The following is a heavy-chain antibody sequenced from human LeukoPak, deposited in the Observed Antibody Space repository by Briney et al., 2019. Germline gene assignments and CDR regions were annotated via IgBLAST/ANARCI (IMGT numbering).Heavy chain of an antibody. CDR1: GYTFTNYY. J-gene: IGHJ4*02. D-gene: IGHD2-15*01. CDR2: INPSGGST. V-gene: IGHV1-46*01. Sequence: ASVKVSCKASGYTFTNYYMHWVRQAPGQGLEWMGIINPSGGSTSYAQKFQGRVTMTRDTSTSTVYMELSSLRSKDTAVYYCARALYCSGGSCYAYYFDYWGQGTLVTVSS. CDR3: ARALYCSGGSCYAYYFDY.